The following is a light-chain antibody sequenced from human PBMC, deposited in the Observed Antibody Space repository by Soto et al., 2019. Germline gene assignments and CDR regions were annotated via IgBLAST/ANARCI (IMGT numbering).Light chain of an antibody. CDR3: CSYVGASTYV. V-gene: IGLV2-23*01. CDR2: EDT. Sequence: QSALTQPASVSGSPGQSITISCTGTTSFVGSYKFVSWYQQLPGRAPQVLIYEDTKRPSGVSNRFSGSISGSTASLTISGLQAEDEADYHCCSYVGASTYVFGTGTKVTVL. CDR1: TSFVGSYKF. J-gene: IGLJ1*01.